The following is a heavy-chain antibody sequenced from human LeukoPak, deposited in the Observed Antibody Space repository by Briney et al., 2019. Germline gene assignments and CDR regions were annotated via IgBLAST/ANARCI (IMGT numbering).Heavy chain of an antibody. D-gene: IGHD1-26*01. CDR1: RFTFSSYE. Sequence: PGGSLRLSCAASRFTFSSYEMNWVRQAPGKGLQWLSYISGSGSTIYYADSVKGRFTISRDNAKNSLYLQMNSLTAEDTAVYYCARRSGDYYYMDVWGKGTTVTVSS. V-gene: IGHV3-48*03. J-gene: IGHJ6*03. CDR2: ISGSGSTI. CDR3: ARRSGDYYYMDV.